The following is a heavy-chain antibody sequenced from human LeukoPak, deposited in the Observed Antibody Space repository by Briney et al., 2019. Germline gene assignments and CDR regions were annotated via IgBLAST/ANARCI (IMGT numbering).Heavy chain of an antibody. CDR2: IYSGAST. CDR1: GFTVSSNY. Sequence: GGSLRLSCAASGFTVSSNYMSWVRQAPGKGLEWVSVIYSGASTYYADSVKGRFTISRDNPKNTLYLQMNSLRAEDTAVYYCARGNWNYPFDYWGQGTLVTVSS. CDR3: ARGNWNYPFDY. J-gene: IGHJ4*02. D-gene: IGHD1-7*01. V-gene: IGHV3-53*01.